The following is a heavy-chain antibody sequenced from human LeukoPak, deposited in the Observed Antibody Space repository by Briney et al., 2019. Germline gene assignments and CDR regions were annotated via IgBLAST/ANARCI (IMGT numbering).Heavy chain of an antibody. Sequence: SETLSLTCAVYGGSFSGYYWSWIRQPPGKGLEWIGEINHSGSTNYNPSLKSRVTISVDTSKNQFSLKLSSVTAADTAVYYCARDKRHSSGWYPGGFDPWGQGTLVTVSS. V-gene: IGHV4-34*01. J-gene: IGHJ5*02. D-gene: IGHD6-19*01. CDR1: GGSFSGYY. CDR3: ARDKRHSSGWYPGGFDP. CDR2: INHSGST.